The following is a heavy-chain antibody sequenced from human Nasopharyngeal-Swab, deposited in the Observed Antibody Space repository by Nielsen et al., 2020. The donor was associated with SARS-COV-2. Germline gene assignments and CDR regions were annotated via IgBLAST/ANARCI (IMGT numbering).Heavy chain of an antibody. Sequence: VRQAPGKGLECVAVISYDGSSKYYADSVKGRFTISRHNSKNTLYLQMNSLRAEDTAVYYCARLGDYFNSTSCYLSDAFDIWGQGTMVTVS. J-gene: IGHJ3*02. D-gene: IGHD2-2*01. CDR3: ARLGDYFNSTSCYLSDAFDI. CDR2: ISYDGSSK. V-gene: IGHV3-30-3*01.